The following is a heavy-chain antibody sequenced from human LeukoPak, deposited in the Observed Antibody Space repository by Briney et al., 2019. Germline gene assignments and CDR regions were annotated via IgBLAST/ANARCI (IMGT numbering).Heavy chain of an antibody. V-gene: IGHV4-34*01. CDR1: GGSISRYY. J-gene: IGHJ3*02. Sequence: SETLSLTCTVSGGSISRYYWSWIRQPPGKGLEWIGEINHSGSTNYNPSLKSRVTISVDTSKNQFSLKLSSVTAADTAVYYCARLGLAFDIWGQGTMVTVSS. CDR3: ARLGLAFDI. CDR2: INHSGST.